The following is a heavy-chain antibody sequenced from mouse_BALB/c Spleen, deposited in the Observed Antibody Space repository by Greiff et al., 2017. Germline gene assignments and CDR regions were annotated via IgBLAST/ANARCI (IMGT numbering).Heavy chain of an antibody. CDR3: ARSVYRYDGAGAMDY. CDR1: GFTFSSFG. D-gene: IGHD2-14*01. Sequence: EVKLVESGGGLVQPGGSRKLSCAASGFTFSSFGMHWVRQAPEKGLEWVAYISSGSSTIYYADTVKGRFTISRDNPKNTLFLQMTSLRSEDTAMYYCARSVYRYDGAGAMDYWGQGTSVTVSS. V-gene: IGHV5-17*02. J-gene: IGHJ4*01. CDR2: ISSGSSTI.